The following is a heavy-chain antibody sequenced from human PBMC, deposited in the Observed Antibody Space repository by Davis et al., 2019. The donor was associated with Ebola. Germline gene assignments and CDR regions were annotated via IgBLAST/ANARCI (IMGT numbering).Heavy chain of an antibody. J-gene: IGHJ5*02. CDR3: ARGGKYYYDSSGYYDNWFDP. CDR1: GGSISSYY. V-gene: IGHV4-59*01. D-gene: IGHD3-22*01. Sequence: SETLSLTCTVSGGSISSYYWSWIRQPPGKGLEWIGYIYYSGSTNYNPSLKSRVTISVDTSKNQFSLKLSSVTAADTAVYYCARGGKYYYDSSGYYDNWFDPWGQGTLVTVSS. CDR2: IYYSGST.